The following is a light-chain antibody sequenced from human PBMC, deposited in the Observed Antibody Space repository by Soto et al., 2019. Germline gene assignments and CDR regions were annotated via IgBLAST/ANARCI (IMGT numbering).Light chain of an antibody. J-gene: IGLJ7*01. Sequence: QSALTQPASVSGSPGQSITISCTGTSSDVGSHNLVSWYQQHPGQAPKLMIYEVSKRPLGVSARFSASKSGNTSSPTICVLQAEEEADYYCCTYGGSRAVFGGGTQLTVL. CDR3: CTYGGSRAV. CDR2: EVS. CDR1: SSDVGSHNL. V-gene: IGLV2-23*02.